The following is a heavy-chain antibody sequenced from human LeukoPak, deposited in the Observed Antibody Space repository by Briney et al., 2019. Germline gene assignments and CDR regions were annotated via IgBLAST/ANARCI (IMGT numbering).Heavy chain of an antibody. CDR3: ARDQGSGWFDY. D-gene: IGHD6-19*01. Sequence: ASVKVSCKASGYTFTSYYMHWARQAPGQGLEWMGIINPSGGSTGYAQKFQGRVTMTRDTSTSTVHMEMSSLRSEDTAVYYCARDQGSGWFDYWGQGTLVTVSS. J-gene: IGHJ4*02. CDR1: GYTFTSYY. V-gene: IGHV1-46*01. CDR2: INPSGGST.